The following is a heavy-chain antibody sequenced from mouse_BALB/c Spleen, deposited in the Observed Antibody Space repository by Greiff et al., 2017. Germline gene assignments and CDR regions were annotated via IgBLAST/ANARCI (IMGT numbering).Heavy chain of an antibody. CDR3: ARGFTGAGAMDY. J-gene: IGHJ4*01. CDR1: GFTFSSYA. CDR2: ISSGGSYT. Sequence: EVKLVESGGGLVKPGGSLKLSCAASGFTFSSYAMSWVRQSPEKRLEWVAEISSGGSYTYYPDTVTGRFTITRDNAKNTLYLEMSSLRSEDTAVYYCARGFTGAGAMDYWGQGTSVTVSA. D-gene: IGHD1-1*01. V-gene: IGHV5-9-4*01.